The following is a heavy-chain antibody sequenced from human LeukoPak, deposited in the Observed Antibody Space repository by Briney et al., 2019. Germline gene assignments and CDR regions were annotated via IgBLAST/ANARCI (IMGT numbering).Heavy chain of an antibody. J-gene: IGHJ4*02. D-gene: IGHD2-8*02. Sequence: GGSLRLSCAASGFTFRSYGMHWVRQAPGKGLEWVAVIWYDGSNKYYADSVKGRFTISRDNSKNTLYLQMNSLRAEDTAVYYCARALLVIRGGTVEYYFDYWGQGTLVTVSS. CDR1: GFTFRSYG. CDR2: IWYDGSNK. V-gene: IGHV3-33*01. CDR3: ARALLVIRGGTVEYYFDY.